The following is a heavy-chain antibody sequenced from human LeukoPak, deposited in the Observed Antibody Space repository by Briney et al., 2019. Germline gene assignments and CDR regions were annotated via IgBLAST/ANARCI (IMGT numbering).Heavy chain of an antibody. J-gene: IGHJ4*02. CDR2: INHSGAT. CDR1: GGSLSVYY. Sequence: SETLSLTCAVYGGSLSVYYWSWIRQPPGKGLEWIGEINHSGATNYNPSLKSRVTIAVDTSKNQFSLRLSSVTAADTAMYYCARGIYGVYYFDYWGQGALVTVSS. V-gene: IGHV4-34*01. D-gene: IGHD4-17*01. CDR3: ARGIYGVYYFDY.